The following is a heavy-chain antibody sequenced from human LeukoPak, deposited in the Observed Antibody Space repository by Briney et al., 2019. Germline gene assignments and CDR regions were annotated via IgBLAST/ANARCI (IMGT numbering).Heavy chain of an antibody. Sequence: GGSLRLSCAASGFTFDNYAMNWVRQVPGKGLEWISLISWNSGTIGHADSVKGRFTISRDNANNFLYLQMNSLRAEDTALYYCARAYKDRSLAGKKEFFQHWGQGTLVTVSS. D-gene: IGHD6-19*01. V-gene: IGHV3-9*01. CDR2: ISWNSGTI. CDR1: GFTFDNYA. J-gene: IGHJ1*01. CDR3: ARAYKDRSLAGKKEFFQH.